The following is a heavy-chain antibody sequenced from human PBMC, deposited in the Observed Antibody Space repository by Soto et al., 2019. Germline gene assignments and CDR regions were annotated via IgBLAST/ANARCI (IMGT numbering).Heavy chain of an antibody. CDR1: GGTFSNLA. CDR2: IIPIFGTT. Sequence: SVKVSCKASGGTFSNLAITWVRQAPGQGLEWMGGIIPIFGTTDYAQKFQDRVTISGDESTSTAYMELSSLRSEDTAVYYCARLCPGIAAAGPRPLDVWGQGTTVTVSS. D-gene: IGHD6-13*01. V-gene: IGHV1-69*13. J-gene: IGHJ6*02. CDR3: ARLCPGIAAAGPRPLDV.